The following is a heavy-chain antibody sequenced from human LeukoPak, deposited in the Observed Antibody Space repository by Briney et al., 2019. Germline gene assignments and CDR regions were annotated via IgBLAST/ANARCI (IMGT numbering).Heavy chain of an antibody. J-gene: IGHJ4*02. CDR3: ATDLGQLVWSFDY. V-gene: IGHV1-24*01. D-gene: IGHD6-6*01. Sequence: ASVKVSCKVSGYTLTELSMHWVRQAPGKGLEWMGGFDPEDGETIYAQKVQGRVTMTEDTSTDTAYMELSSLRSEDTAVYYCATDLGQLVWSFDYWGQGTLVTVSS. CDR1: GYTLTELS. CDR2: FDPEDGET.